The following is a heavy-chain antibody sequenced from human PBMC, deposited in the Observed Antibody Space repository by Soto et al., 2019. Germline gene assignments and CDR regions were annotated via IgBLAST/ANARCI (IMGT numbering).Heavy chain of an antibody. Sequence: SETLSLTCTVCGGSISRSSHYWCWIRQPPANGPEWIGGIYYSGSTYYNPSLKSRVTISVDTSKNQFSLKLSSVTAADTAVYYCARHERGDILTGYYTGLDYWGQGTLVTVS. CDR3: ARHERGDILTGYYTGLDY. CDR1: GGSISRSSHY. J-gene: IGHJ4*02. V-gene: IGHV4-39*01. CDR2: IYYSGST. D-gene: IGHD3-9*01.